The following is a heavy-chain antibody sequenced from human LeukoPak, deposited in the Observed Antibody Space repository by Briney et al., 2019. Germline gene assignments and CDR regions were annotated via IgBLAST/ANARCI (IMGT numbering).Heavy chain of an antibody. CDR2: ISGSGGST. D-gene: IGHD3-22*01. CDR3: AKDGTRYYYDSSGPEENAFDI. V-gene: IGHV3-23*01. CDR1: GFTFSNAW. Sequence: GGSLRLSCAASGFTFSNAWMSWVRQAPGKGLEWVSAISGSGGSTYYADSVKGRFTISRDNSKNTLYLQMNSLRAEDTAVYYCAKDGTRYYYDSSGPEENAFDIWGQGTMVTVSS. J-gene: IGHJ3*02.